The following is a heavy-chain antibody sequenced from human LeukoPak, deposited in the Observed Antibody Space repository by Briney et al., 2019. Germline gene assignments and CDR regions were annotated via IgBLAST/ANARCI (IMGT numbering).Heavy chain of an antibody. CDR2: ISGSGGST. Sequence: PGGSLRLSCAASGFTFSSYAMSWVHQAPGKGLEWVSAISGSGGSTYYADSVKGRFTISRDNSKNTLYLQMNSLRAEDTAVYYCAKGMEWELLIAFDYWGQGTLVTVSS. D-gene: IGHD1-26*01. J-gene: IGHJ4*02. CDR3: AKGMEWELLIAFDY. V-gene: IGHV3-23*01. CDR1: GFTFSSYA.